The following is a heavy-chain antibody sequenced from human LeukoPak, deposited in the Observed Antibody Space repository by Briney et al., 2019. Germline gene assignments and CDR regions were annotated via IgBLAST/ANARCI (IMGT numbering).Heavy chain of an antibody. CDR1: GYTFTGYY. J-gene: IGHJ4*02. Sequence: ASVKVSCKASGYTFTGYYMHWVRQAPGQGLEWMGWINPNSGGTNYAQKFQGRVTMTRDTSISTAYMELSRLRSDDTAVYYCAREVRSGSSWYDYYFDYWGQGTLVTVSS. CDR3: AREVRSGSSWYDYYFDY. CDR2: INPNSGGT. V-gene: IGHV1-2*02. D-gene: IGHD6-13*01.